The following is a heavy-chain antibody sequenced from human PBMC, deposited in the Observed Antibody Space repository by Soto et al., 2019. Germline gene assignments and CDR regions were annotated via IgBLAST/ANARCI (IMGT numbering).Heavy chain of an antibody. V-gene: IGHV3-23*01. D-gene: IGHD3-3*01. CDR2: ISGSGGST. J-gene: IGHJ5*01. Sequence: EVQMLESGGDLVQPGGSLRLSCADSSFTFNMSAMSWVRQAPGKGLDWVSGISGSGGSTYYTDSVKGRFTISRDNSKNTLFLQMDRLSAEDTAVYYCAKEKNFWSGTTAFDSWGQGTPVTVSS. CDR3: AKEKNFWSGTTAFDS. CDR1: SFTFNMSA.